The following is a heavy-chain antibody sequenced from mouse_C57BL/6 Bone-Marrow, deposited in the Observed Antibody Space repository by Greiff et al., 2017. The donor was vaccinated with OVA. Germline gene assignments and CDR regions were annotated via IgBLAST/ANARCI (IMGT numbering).Heavy chain of an antibody. J-gene: IGHJ3*01. CDR3: ARRRYGSSYGAWFAY. CDR1: GFTFSSYG. CDR2: ISSGGSYT. V-gene: IGHV5-6*02. D-gene: IGHD1-1*01. Sequence: EVKVVESGGDLVKPGGSLKLSCAASGFTFSSYGMSWVRQTPDKRLEWVATISSGGSYTYYPDSVKGRFTISRDNAKNTLYLQMSSLKSEDTAMYYCARRRYGSSYGAWFAYWGQGTLVTVSA.